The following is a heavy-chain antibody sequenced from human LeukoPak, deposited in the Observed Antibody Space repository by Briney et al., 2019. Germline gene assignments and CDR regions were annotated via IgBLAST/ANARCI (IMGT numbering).Heavy chain of an antibody. Sequence: PSETLSLTCTVSGGPIITTNYFWGWLRQPPGKGLEWIGTVFYSGSTYYNPSLKSRVTISVDPSENQFSLSLSSVTAADTAVYYCAREPAAALFLPGSYFDYWGQGTLVPVSS. CDR1: GGPIITTNYF. CDR3: AREPAAALFLPGSYFDY. V-gene: IGHV4-39*07. J-gene: IGHJ4*02. CDR2: VFYSGST. D-gene: IGHD6-13*01.